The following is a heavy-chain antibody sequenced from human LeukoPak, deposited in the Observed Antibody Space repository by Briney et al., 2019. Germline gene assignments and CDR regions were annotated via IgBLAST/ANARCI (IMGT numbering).Heavy chain of an antibody. V-gene: IGHV3-30*18. J-gene: IGHJ4*02. D-gene: IGHD2-15*01. CDR1: GFTVSNSY. Sequence: GGSLRLSCAASGFTVSNSYMSWVRQAPGKGLEWVAVISYDGRNKYYADSVKGRFTISRDNSKNTLYLQVNSLTTEDTAVYYCAKEPGRRVRSFDYWGQGTLVTVSS. CDR3: AKEPGRRVRSFDY. CDR2: ISYDGRNK.